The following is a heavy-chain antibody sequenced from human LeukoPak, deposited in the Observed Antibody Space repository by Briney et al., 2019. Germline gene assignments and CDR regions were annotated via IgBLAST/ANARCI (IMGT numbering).Heavy chain of an antibody. CDR3: ARHTTIFGVAIIDI. J-gene: IGHJ3*02. D-gene: IGHD3-3*01. CDR2: MHPNSGGT. Sequence: GASVKVSCKASGGTFSSYDISWVRQAPGQGLEWMGWMHPNSGGTNYAQKFQGRVTMTRDTSISTAYMDLSSLRSDDTAVYYCARHTTIFGVAIIDIWGQGTMVTVSS. V-gene: IGHV1-2*02. CDR1: GGTFSSYD.